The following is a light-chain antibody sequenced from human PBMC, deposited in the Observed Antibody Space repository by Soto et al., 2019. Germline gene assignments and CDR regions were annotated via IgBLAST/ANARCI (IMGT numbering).Light chain of an antibody. Sequence: GETARFCCVASQRVSGGFLAWYQQKPGLAPRLILYDTSFRATGIPDRFSGSGSGTDFTLTISRLEPEDFAVYYCQQYGSSPRTVGQGGKADIK. J-gene: IGKJ1*01. V-gene: IGKV3D-20*01. CDR1: QRVSGGF. CDR2: DTS. CDR3: QQYGSSPRT.